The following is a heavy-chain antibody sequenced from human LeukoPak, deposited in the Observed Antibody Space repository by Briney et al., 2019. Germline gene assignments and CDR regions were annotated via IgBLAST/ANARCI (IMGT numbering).Heavy chain of an antibody. V-gene: IGHV3-21*01. D-gene: IGHD3-22*01. CDR2: ISSSSSYI. J-gene: IGHJ5*02. CDR1: GFTFSSYS. Sequence: PGGSLRLSCAASGFTFSSYSMNWVRQAPGKGLGWVSSISSSSSYIYYADSVKGRFTISRDNAKNSLYLQMNSLRAEDTAVYYCARDWRYYYDSSGPPWGQGTLVTISS. CDR3: ARDWRYYYDSSGPP.